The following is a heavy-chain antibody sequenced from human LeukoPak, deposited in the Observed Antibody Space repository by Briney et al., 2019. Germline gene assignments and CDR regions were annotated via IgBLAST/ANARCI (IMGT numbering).Heavy chain of an antibody. CDR3: ARAGYSNYDNWFDP. D-gene: IGHD4-11*01. Sequence: GGSLRLSCAASGFTFDHYGMSWVRQAPGKGLEWVSGINWNGGSTGYADSVKGRFTISRDNAKNSLYLQMNSLRAEDTALYYCARAGYSNYDNWFDPWGQGTLVTVSS. CDR1: GFTFDHYG. J-gene: IGHJ5*02. CDR2: INWNGGST. V-gene: IGHV3-20*04.